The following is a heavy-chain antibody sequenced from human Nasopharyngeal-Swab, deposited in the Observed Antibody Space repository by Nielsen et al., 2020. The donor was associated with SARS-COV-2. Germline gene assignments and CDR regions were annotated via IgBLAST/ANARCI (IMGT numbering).Heavy chain of an antibody. J-gene: IGHJ6*03. CDR1: GGTFSSYA. CDR2: IIPIFGTA. CDR3: ARDHARIRPYSSSSFYYYYMDV. V-gene: IGHV1-69*13. D-gene: IGHD6-6*01. Sequence: SVKVSCKASGGTFSSYAISWVRQAPGQGLEGMGGIIPIFGTANYAQKFQGRVTITADESTSTAYMELSSLRSEDTAVYYCARDHARIRPYSSSSFYYYYMDVWGKGTTVTVSS.